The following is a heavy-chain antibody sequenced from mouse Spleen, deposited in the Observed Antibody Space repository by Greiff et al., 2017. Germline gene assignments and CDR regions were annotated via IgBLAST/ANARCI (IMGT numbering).Heavy chain of an antibody. V-gene: IGHV14-3*02. J-gene: IGHJ4*01. Sequence: VTLKESGAELVKPGASVKLSCTASGFNIKDTYMHWVKQRPEQGLEWIGRIDPANGNTKYDPKFQGKATITADTSSNTAYLQLSSLTSEDTAVYYCAAYYRYLYAMDYWGQGTSVTVSS. CDR2: IDPANGNT. D-gene: IGHD2-14*01. CDR3: AAYYRYLYAMDY. CDR1: GFNIKDTY.